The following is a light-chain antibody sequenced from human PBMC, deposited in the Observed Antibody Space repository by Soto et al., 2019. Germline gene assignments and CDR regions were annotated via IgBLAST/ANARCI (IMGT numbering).Light chain of an antibody. CDR2: EVS. Sequence: QFSLTQPPSASVSPGQSVTISCIGTSSDVGAYNYVSWYQQHPGKVPKLMIYEVSKRPSGVPDRFSASKSGNTASLTVSGLQAEDEADYYCSSHGGSNNFYVYGTGTKVTV. V-gene: IGLV2-8*01. CDR1: SSDVGAYNY. J-gene: IGLJ1*01. CDR3: SSHGGSNNFYV.